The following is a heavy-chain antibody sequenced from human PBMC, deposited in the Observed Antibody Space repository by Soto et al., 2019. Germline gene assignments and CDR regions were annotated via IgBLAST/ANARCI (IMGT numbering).Heavy chain of an antibody. Sequence: QVQLQESGPGLVKPSETLSLTCTVTGGSISSYYWSWIRQPPGKGLEWIGYIYYSGSTNYNPSLKSRVTISVDTSKNQFSLKLSSVTAADTAVYYCAIRWGWTFDYWGHRTQVTVSS. CDR2: IYYSGST. CDR3: AIRWGWTFDY. D-gene: IGHD6-19*01. J-gene: IGHJ4*01. V-gene: IGHV4-59*08. CDR1: GGSISSYY.